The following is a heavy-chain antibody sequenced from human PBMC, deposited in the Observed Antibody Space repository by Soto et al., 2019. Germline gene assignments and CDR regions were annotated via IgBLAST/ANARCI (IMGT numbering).Heavy chain of an antibody. CDR3: AHGTYTSSGQACFDY. CDR2: ISAYNGNT. D-gene: IGHD6-13*01. J-gene: IGHJ4*02. V-gene: IGHV1-18*01. Sequence: ASVKVSCKASGYTFTSYGISWVRQAPGQGLEWMGWISAYNGNTNYAQKLQGRLTITKDTSKNQVVLTMTNMDPVDTATYYCAHGTYTSSGQACFDYWGQGTLVTVSS. CDR1: GYTFTSYG.